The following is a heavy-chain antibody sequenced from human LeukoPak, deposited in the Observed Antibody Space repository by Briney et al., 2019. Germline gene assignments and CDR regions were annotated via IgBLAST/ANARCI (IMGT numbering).Heavy chain of an antibody. CDR2: ISGGGGST. V-gene: IGHV3-23*01. CDR3: VKDLIVVVITGWGFDY. Sequence: GGSLRLSCAASGFTFSSYAMSWVRQAPGKGLEWVSGISGGGGSTYYADSVRGRFTISRDNSKNTLYLQINSLRAEDTAVYYCVKDLIVVVITGWGFDYWGQGTLVTVSS. D-gene: IGHD3-22*01. J-gene: IGHJ4*02. CDR1: GFTFSSYA.